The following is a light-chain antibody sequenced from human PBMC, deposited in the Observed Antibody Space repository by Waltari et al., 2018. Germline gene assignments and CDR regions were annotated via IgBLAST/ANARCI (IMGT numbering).Light chain of an antibody. V-gene: IGLV2-11*01. CDR3: CSYGGSYNWV. CDR2: NVI. J-gene: IGLJ3*02. CDR1: NSDAGAYNF. Sequence: QSALTQPRSVSGTPGQSVTISCTGTNSDAGAYNFVSWYQQHPGKAPKLIIYNVIERPSGVPDRFSGSKSGTTGSLTISGLQPEDEADYYCCSYGGSYNWVFGGGTKVTVL.